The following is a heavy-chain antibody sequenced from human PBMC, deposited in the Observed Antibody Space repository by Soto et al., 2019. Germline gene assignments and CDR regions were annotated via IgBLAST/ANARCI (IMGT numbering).Heavy chain of an antibody. CDR1: GGSISSYY. CDR2: IYYSGST. V-gene: IGHV4-59*01. Sequence: TSETLSLTCTVSGGSISSYYWSWIRQPPGKGLEWIGYIYYSGSTNYNPSLKSRVTISVDTSKNQFSLKLSSVTAADTAVYYCARGRIAGAGPGIFDPWGQGTLVTVSS. CDR3: ARGRIAGAGPGIFDP. J-gene: IGHJ5*02. D-gene: IGHD6-13*01.